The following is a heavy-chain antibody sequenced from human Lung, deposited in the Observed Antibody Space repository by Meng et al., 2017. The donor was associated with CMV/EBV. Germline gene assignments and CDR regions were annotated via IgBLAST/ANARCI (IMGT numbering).Heavy chain of an antibody. CDR3: ARDDDSSGYYPY. CDR1: GFTFSSYA. CDR2: ISYDGSNK. V-gene: IGHV3-30*04. J-gene: IGHJ4*02. D-gene: IGHD3-22*01. Sequence: GGSLRLSCAASGFTFSSYAMHWVRQAPGKGLEWVAVISYDGSNKYYADSVKGRFTISRDNSKNTLYLQMNSLRAEDTAVYYCARDDDSSGYYPYWGQGTLVTVSS.